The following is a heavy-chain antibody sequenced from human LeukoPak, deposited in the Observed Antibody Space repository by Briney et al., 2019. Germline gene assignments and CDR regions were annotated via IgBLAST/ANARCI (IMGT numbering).Heavy chain of an antibody. CDR1: GLTVSSSY. CDR3: ARDLLEWYFDY. J-gene: IGHJ4*02. CDR2: IYSGGST. Sequence: GGSLRLSCAASGLTVSSSYMSWVRQTPGKGLEWVSVIYSGGSTYYADSVKGRFTISRDNSKNTLYLQMNSLRAEDTAVYYCARDLLEWYFDYWGQGTLVTVSS. V-gene: IGHV3-66*01. D-gene: IGHD3-3*01.